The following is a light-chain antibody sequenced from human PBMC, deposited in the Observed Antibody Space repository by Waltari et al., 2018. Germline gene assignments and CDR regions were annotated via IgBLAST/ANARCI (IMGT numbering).Light chain of an antibody. Sequence: IGLTQSPGTLPLSPGERGTLACRASQSVSRFLAWYQQKPGQAPRLLIYGASTRATGIPDRFSGSGSGTDFSLTISRLEPEDFAVYYCQKYDRLPATFGQGTKVEIK. CDR3: QKYDRLPAT. CDR1: QSVSRF. J-gene: IGKJ1*01. V-gene: IGKV3-20*01. CDR2: GAS.